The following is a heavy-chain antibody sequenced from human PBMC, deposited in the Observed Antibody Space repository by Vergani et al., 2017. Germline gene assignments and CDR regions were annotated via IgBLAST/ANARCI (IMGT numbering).Heavy chain of an antibody. J-gene: IGHJ6*02. CDR2: INHSGST. CDR3: ARSIAVAGKFRSGLYYYYYYGMDV. Sequence: QVQLQQWGAGLLKPSETLSLTCAVYGGSFSGYYWSWIRQPPGKGLEWIGEINHSGSTNYNPSLKSRVTISVDTSKNQFSLKLSSVTAADTAVYYFARSIAVAGKFRSGLYYYYYYGMDVWGQGTTVTVSS. D-gene: IGHD6-19*01. V-gene: IGHV4-34*01. CDR1: GGSFSGYY.